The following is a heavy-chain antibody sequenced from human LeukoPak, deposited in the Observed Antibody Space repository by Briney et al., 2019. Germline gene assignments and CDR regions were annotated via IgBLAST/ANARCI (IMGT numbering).Heavy chain of an antibody. V-gene: IGHV3-23*01. CDR2: ISGTGGRT. Sequence: PGGSLRLSCTASGFTFSNYAMTWVRQAPGKGLEWVSSISGTGGRTYSADSVKGRFTISRGNSKNTLYLQMKNLRVEHTAVYYCAKGLHGGVGYGVDVWGQGTTVSVSS. J-gene: IGHJ6*02. CDR1: GFTFSNYA. D-gene: IGHD3-16*01. CDR3: AKGLHGGVGYGVDV.